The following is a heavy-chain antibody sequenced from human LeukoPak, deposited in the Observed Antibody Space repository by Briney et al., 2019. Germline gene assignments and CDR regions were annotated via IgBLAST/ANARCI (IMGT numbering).Heavy chain of an antibody. D-gene: IGHD6-19*01. CDR1: GFTFSNYW. J-gene: IGHJ4*02. CDR2: INHSGST. Sequence: PGGSLRLSCAASGFTFSNYWMSWIRQPPGKGLEWIGEINHSGSTNYNPSLKSRVTISVHTSKNQFSLKLSSVTTADTAVYYCATQPVAGYFDYWGQGTLVTVSS. V-gene: IGHV4-34*08. CDR3: ATQPVAGYFDY.